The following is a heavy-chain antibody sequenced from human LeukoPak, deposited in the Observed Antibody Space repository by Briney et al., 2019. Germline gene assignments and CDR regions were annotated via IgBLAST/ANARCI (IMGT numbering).Heavy chain of an antibody. J-gene: IGHJ4*02. D-gene: IGHD3-22*01. Sequence: KPGGSVRLSCAASGFIFSDYYMSWIRQAPGKGLEWVSYISSSGSTIYYADSVKGRFTISRDNAKNSLYLQMNSLRAEDTAVYYCARDHPNYYDSNGFDYWGQGTLVTVSS. CDR1: GFIFSDYY. CDR2: ISSSGSTI. V-gene: IGHV3-11*01. CDR3: ARDHPNYYDSNGFDY.